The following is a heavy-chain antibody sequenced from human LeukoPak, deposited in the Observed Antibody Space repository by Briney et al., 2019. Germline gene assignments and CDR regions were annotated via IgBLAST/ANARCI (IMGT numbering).Heavy chain of an antibody. CDR1: GFTFSSYG. D-gene: IGHD3-10*01. V-gene: IGHV3-33*01. CDR2: IWYDGSNK. CDR3: VGGSGSKYY. J-gene: IGHJ4*02. Sequence: PGGSLRLSCAASGFTFSSYGMHWVRQAPGKGLEWVAVIWYDGSNKYYADSVKGRFTISRDNSKNTLYLQMNSLRAEDTAVYYCVGGSGSKYYWGQGTLVTVSS.